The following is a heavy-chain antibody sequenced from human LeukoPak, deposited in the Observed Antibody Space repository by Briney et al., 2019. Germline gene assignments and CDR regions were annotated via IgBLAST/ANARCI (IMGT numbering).Heavy chain of an antibody. D-gene: IGHD3-10*01. CDR3: ASRDYYGSGSYSSDY. CDR1: GGSISSGGYS. CDR2: IYHSGST. J-gene: IGHJ4*02. V-gene: IGHV4-30-2*01. Sequence: SQTLSLTCAVSGGSISSGGYSWSWIRQPPGKGLEWIGYIYHSGSTYYNPSLKSRVTISVDRSKNQFSLKPSSVTAADTAVYYCASRDYYGSGSYSSDYWGQGTLVTVSS.